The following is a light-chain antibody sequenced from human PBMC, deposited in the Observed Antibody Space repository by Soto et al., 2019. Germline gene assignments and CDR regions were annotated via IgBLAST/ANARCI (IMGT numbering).Light chain of an antibody. CDR2: KAS. Sequence: DIQMTQSPSTLSASVGDRVTITCRASQSISTWLAWYQQKPGKAPKLLIYKASSLQSGVPSRFSGSGSGTEFPLAISSLQPDDFAIYYCQQYDGYSLTFGGGTKVEIK. CDR3: QQYDGYSLT. V-gene: IGKV1-5*03. CDR1: QSISTW. J-gene: IGKJ4*01.